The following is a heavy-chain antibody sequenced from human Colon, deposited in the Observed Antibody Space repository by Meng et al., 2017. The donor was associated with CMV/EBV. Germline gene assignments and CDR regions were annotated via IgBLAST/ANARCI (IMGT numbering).Heavy chain of an antibody. CDR2: IYRGGDT. J-gene: IGHJ4*02. V-gene: IGHV3-53*01. CDR3: ATFVIFGGFIDS. D-gene: IGHD3/OR15-3a*01. CDR1: GFSVSTKY. Sequence: GESLKISCAASGFSVSTKYMTWVRQAPGKGLEWMSLIYRGGDTHYADSVKGRFTISRYSSKNTLYLQMNDLRVEDTAVYYCATFVIFGGFIDSWGQGTLVTVSS.